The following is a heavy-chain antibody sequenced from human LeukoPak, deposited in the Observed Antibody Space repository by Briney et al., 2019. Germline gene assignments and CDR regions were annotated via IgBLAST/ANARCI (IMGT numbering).Heavy chain of an antibody. V-gene: IGHV3-9*01. D-gene: IGHD3-9*01. J-gene: IGHJ4*02. Sequence: GGSLRLSCAASGFTFSSYSMNWVRQAPGKGLEWVSGISWNSGSIGYADSVKGRFTISRDNAKNSLYLQMNSLRAEDTALYYCAKALLVYDILTGFDYWGQGTLVTVSS. CDR1: GFTFSSYS. CDR2: ISWNSGSI. CDR3: AKALLVYDILTGFDY.